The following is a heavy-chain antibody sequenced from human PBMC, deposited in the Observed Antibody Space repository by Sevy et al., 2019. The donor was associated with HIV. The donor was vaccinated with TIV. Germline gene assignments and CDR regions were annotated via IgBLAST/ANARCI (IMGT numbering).Heavy chain of an antibody. J-gene: IGHJ4*02. V-gene: IGHV3-53*01. CDR3: ARGKHVSGYYGSFDY. CDR1: GLTVSDNF. CDR2: ICIGGKT. D-gene: IGHD5-12*01. Sequence: GGSLRLSCAASGLTVSDNFMSWVRQAPGKGLEWVSVICIGGKTYDAESVKGRFTITSDNSKNTIYLQMNGLRAEDKAVYYCARGKHVSGYYGSFDYWGQGALVTVSS.